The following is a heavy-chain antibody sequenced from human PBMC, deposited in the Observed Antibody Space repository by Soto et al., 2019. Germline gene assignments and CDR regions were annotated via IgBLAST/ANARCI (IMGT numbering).Heavy chain of an antibody. CDR1: GSSFTSSA. Sequence: SAKFFFQAPGSSFTSSASPQVLQARGQPLEWIGWIVVGSGNTNYAQKFQERVTITRDMSTSTAYMELSSLRSEDTAVYYCAAAFSYYYDSSGPPGVDYWGQGTLVTVSS. J-gene: IGHJ4*02. V-gene: IGHV1-58*01. CDR3: AAAFSYYYDSSGPPGVDY. D-gene: IGHD3-22*01. CDR2: IVVGSGNT.